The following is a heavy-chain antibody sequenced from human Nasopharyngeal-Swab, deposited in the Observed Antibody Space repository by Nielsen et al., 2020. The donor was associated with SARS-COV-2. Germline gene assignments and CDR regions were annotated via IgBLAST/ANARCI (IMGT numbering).Heavy chain of an antibody. CDR1: GDSISTQY. Sequence: SETLSLTCTVSGDSISTQYWSWVRQPAGKGLEWIGRIHASGKSNYNPSLKSRVNMSVDTSKNQFSLKLSSVSAADTAVYYCARHGESVVVVEGFEYWGQGTLVTVSS. D-gene: IGHD2-21*01. V-gene: IGHV4-4*07. J-gene: IGHJ4*02. CDR2: IHASGKS. CDR3: ARHGESVVVVEGFEY.